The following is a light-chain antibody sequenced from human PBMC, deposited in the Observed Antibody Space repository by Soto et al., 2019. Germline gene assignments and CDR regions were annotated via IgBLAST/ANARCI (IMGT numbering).Light chain of an antibody. Sequence: DIQMTQSPSSLSASVGDRVTITCRASQSISSYLNWYQQKPGKAPKLLIYAASSLQSGVPSRFSGSGSGTDFTLIISSLQPEDFATYSCQQSYNTPRTFGQGTRVEIK. V-gene: IGKV1-39*01. CDR2: AAS. CDR1: QSISSY. CDR3: QQSYNTPRT. J-gene: IGKJ1*01.